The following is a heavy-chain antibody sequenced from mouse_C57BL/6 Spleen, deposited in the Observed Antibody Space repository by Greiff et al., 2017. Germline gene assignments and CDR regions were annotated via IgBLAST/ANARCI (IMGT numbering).Heavy chain of an antibody. J-gene: IGHJ1*03. V-gene: IGHV5-2*01. CDR2: INSDGGST. D-gene: IGHD1-1*01. CDR3: ARHYYGSSHSYWYFDV. CDR1: EYEFPSHD. Sequence: EVQRVESGGGLVQPGESLKLSCESNEYEFPSHDMSWVRKTPEKRLELVAAINSDGGSTYYPDTMERRFIISRDNTKKTLYLQMSSLRSEDTALYYCARHYYGSSHSYWYFDVWGTGTTVTVSS.